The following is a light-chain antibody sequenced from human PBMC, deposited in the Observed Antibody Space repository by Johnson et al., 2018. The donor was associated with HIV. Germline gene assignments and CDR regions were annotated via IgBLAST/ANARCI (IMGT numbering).Light chain of an antibody. CDR3: GTWDSSLSAGV. CDR1: SSNIGNNY. Sequence: QSVLTQPPSVSAAPGQKVTISCSGSSSNIGNNYVSWYQQLPGTAPKLLIYDNNKRPSGIPARFSGSKSGPSATLGINGLQTGDEADYYCGTWDSSLSAGVFGTGTNVTVL. V-gene: IGLV1-51*01. CDR2: DNN. J-gene: IGLJ1*01.